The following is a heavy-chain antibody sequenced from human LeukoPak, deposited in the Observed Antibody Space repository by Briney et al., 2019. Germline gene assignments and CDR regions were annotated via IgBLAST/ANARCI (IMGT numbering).Heavy chain of an antibody. D-gene: IGHD3-9*01. CDR1: GYSFTSYW. CDR2: IYLGDSDT. Sequence: GESLKISCKGSGYSFTSYWIGWVRQMPGKGLEWMGIIYLGDSDTRYSPSFQGQVTISADKSISTAYLQWSSLKASDTAMYYCARQGGYFDWLLFFDYWGQGTPVTVSS. CDR3: ARQGGYFDWLLFFDY. V-gene: IGHV5-51*01. J-gene: IGHJ4*02.